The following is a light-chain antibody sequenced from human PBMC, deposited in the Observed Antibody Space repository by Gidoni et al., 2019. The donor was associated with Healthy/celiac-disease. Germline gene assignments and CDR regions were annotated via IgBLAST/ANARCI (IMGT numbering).Light chain of an antibody. CDR2: LGS. J-gene: IGKJ3*01. CDR3: MQALQTPIT. Sequence: DSVMTQSPLPLPVTPGEPASISCRSSQSLLHSNGYNYLDWYLQKPGQSPQLLIYLGSNRAAGVPDRFSGSGSGTDFTLKISRVEAEDVGVYYCMQALQTPITFGPGTKVDIK. V-gene: IGKV2-28*01. CDR1: QSLLHSNGYNY.